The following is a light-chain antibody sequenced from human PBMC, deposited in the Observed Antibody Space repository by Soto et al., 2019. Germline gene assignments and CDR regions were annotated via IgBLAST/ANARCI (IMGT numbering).Light chain of an antibody. CDR3: QQYNDWPRT. J-gene: IGKJ1*01. V-gene: IGKV3-15*01. Sequence: EIVMTQSPATLSVSPGDRATLSCRASQTVRSNLAWYQQKAGQAPRVLIHGASTRATGIPDRFSGSGSGTDFTLTISSLQSEDFAVYYCQQYNDWPRTFGQGTKVGIK. CDR2: GAS. CDR1: QTVRSN.